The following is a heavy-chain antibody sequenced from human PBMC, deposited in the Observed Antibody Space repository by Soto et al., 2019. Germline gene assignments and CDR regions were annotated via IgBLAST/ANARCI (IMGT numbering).Heavy chain of an antibody. CDR1: GASIRDGDYY. CDR3: ARVGYGDYGRGYYFDV. CDR2: IDYTGGT. D-gene: IGHD4-17*01. J-gene: IGHJ4*02. Sequence: PSETLSLTCSVSGASIRDGDYYWSWLRQPPGKGPEWIGIIDYTGGTHYNPTLTGPVSMSVDTSANQFSLKVNFVTAADSAVYYCARVGYGDYGRGYYFDVWGPGILVTVS. V-gene: IGHV4-30-4*01.